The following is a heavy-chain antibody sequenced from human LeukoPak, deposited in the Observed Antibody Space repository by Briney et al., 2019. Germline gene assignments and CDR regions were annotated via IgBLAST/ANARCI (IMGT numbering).Heavy chain of an antibody. V-gene: IGHV3-23*01. CDR1: GITFSSHA. CDR2: ISGSGGHT. J-gene: IGHJ6*03. D-gene: IGHD5-24*01. CDR3: AKGGAATMRDGYNYYYYYMEV. Sequence: GGSLKLSCAASGITFSSHAMSWVRQAPGKGLEWVSLISGSGGHTYYGDSVKGRFTISRDNSTNRLYLQMNSLRPEDTAVYYCAKGGAATMRDGYNYYYYYMEVWGRGTTVTVSS.